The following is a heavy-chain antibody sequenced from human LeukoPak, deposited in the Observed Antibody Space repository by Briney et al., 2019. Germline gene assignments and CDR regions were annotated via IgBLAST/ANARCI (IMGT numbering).Heavy chain of an antibody. V-gene: IGHV1-18*01. CDR3: ARNAAAGILSWFDP. D-gene: IGHD6-13*01. CDR2: ISAYNGNT. Sequence: VASVKVSCKASGYTFTSYGINWVRQAPGQGLEWMGWISAYNGNTNYAQKLQGRVTMTTDTSTSTAYMELRSLRSDDTAVYYCARNAAAGILSWFDPWGQGTLVTVSS. CDR1: GYTFTSYG. J-gene: IGHJ5*02.